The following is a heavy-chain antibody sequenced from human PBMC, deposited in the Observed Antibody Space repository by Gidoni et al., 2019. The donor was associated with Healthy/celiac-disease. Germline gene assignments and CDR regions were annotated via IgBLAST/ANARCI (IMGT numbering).Heavy chain of an antibody. CDR3: ASTVTTHHAFDI. CDR2: ISSSSSYI. V-gene: IGHV3-21*01. CDR1: GFTFSSYS. J-gene: IGHJ3*02. D-gene: IGHD4-17*01. Sequence: EVQLVESGGGLVKPGGSLRLSCAASGFTFSSYSMNWVLQAPGKGLEWVSSISSSSSYIYYADSVKSRFTISRDNAKNSLYLQMNSLRAEDTAVYYCASTVTTHHAFDIWGQGTMVTVSS.